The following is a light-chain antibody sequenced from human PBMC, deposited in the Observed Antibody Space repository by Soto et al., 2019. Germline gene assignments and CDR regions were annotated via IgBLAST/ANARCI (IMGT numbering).Light chain of an antibody. V-gene: IGKV3-20*01. CDR1: QSVSTSY. CDR3: QQYGSSSWT. J-gene: IGKJ1*01. Sequence: EIVVTQSPGTLSLSPGDRATLSCRASQSVSTSYLAWYQQKFGQAPRLLIYRASSRATGIPDRFSGSGSGTDFTLTISRLEPEDFAVYYCQQYGSSSWTFGQGTKVDIK. CDR2: RAS.